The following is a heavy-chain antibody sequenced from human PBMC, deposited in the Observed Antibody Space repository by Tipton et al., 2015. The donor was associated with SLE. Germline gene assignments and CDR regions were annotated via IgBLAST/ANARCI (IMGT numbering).Heavy chain of an antibody. CDR1: GGSFSGYY. D-gene: IGHD3-10*01. CDR2: INHSGST. Sequence: TLSLTCAVYGGSFSGYYWSWIRQPPGKGLEWIGEINHSGSTNYNPSLKSRVTISVDTSKNQFSLKLSSVTAADTAVYYCARGGDRRRGWCDYWGQGTLVTVSS. J-gene: IGHJ4*02. CDR3: ARGGDRRRGWCDY. V-gene: IGHV4-34*01.